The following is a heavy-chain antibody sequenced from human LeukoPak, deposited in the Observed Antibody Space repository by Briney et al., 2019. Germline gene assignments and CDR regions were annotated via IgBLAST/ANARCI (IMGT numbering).Heavy chain of an antibody. CDR1: GYTFTGYY. CDR2: INPNSGGT. D-gene: IGHD6-19*01. CDR3: AREKSGGWYVFDY. J-gene: IGHJ4*02. V-gene: IGHV1-2*06. Sequence: ASVKVSCKASGYTFTGYYMHWVRQAPGQGLEWMGRINPNSGGTNYAQKFQGRVTMTRDTSISTAYMELSRLRSDDTAVYYCAREKSGGWYVFDYWGQGTLVTVSS.